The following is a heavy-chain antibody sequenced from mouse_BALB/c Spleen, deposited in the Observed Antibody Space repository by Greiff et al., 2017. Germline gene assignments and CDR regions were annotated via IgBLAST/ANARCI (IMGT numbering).Heavy chain of an antibody. J-gene: IGHJ2*01. V-gene: IGHV3-8*02. CDR2: ISYSGST. CDR3: ARSFYGNYLFDY. Sequence: EVQLVESGPSLVKPSQTLSLTCSVTGDSITSGYWNWIRKFPGNKLEYMGYISYSGSTYYNPSLKSRISITRDTSKNQYYLQLNSVTTEDTATYYCARSFYGNYLFDYWGQGTTLTVSS. D-gene: IGHD2-10*01. CDR1: GDSITSGY.